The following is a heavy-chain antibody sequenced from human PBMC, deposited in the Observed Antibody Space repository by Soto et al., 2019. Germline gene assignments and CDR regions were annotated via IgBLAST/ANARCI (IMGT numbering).Heavy chain of an antibody. CDR1: GGSVSSGSYY. V-gene: IGHV4-61*01. CDR3: ASYSNYGYAFDI. CDR2: IYYSGST. Sequence: PSETLSLTCTVSGGSVSSGSYYWSWIRQPPGKGLEWIGYIYYSGSTNYNPSLKSRVTISVDTSKNQFSLKLSSVTAADTAVYYCASYSNYGYAFDIWGQGTMVTVSS. D-gene: IGHD4-4*01. J-gene: IGHJ3*02.